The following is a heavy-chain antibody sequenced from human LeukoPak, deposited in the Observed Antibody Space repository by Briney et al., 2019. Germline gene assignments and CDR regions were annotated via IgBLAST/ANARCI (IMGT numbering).Heavy chain of an antibody. CDR3: AKDTSIGRYCTNGVCSPFDY. D-gene: IGHD2-8*01. CDR1: GYTFSSYA. V-gene: IGHV3-23*01. CDR2: ISDTGATT. Sequence: GGSLRLSCAGSGYTFSSYAMSWVRQAPGKGLEWGSAISDTGATTYDADSVKGRFTISRDNSRSTLYLQMNTLRAEDTALYYCAKDTSIGRYCTNGVCSPFDYWGQGTLVTVSS. J-gene: IGHJ4*02.